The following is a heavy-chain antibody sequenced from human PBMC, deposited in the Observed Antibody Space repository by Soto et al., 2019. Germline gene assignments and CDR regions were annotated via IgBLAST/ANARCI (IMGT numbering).Heavy chain of an antibody. J-gene: IGHJ3*02. V-gene: IGHV1-3*01. CDR3: ARHPGYCSSTSCYRGNDAFDI. D-gene: IGHD2-2*02. Sequence: QVQLVQSGAEVKKPGASVKVSCKASGCTFTSYAVHWVRQAPGQRLEWMGWINAGNGNTKYSQKFQGRVTITRDTSASTAYMELSSLRSEDTAVYYCARHPGYCSSTSCYRGNDAFDIWGQGTMVTVSS. CDR2: INAGNGNT. CDR1: GCTFTSYA.